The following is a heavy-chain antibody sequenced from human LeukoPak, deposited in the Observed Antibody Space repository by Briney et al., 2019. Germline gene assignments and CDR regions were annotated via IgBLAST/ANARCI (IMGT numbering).Heavy chain of an antibody. CDR1: GYTFTGYY. V-gene: IGHV1-2*02. J-gene: IGHJ3*02. CDR3: ARPHYDLMCDAFDI. CDR2: INPNSGGT. Sequence: ASVKVSCKASGYTFTGYYMHWVRQAPGQGLEWMGWINPNSGGTNYAQKFQGRVTMTRDTSISTAYMELSRLRSDDTAVYYCARPHYDLMCDAFDIWGQGTMVTVSS. D-gene: IGHD3-3*01.